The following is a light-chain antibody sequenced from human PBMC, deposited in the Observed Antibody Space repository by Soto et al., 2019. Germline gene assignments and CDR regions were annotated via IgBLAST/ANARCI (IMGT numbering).Light chain of an antibody. V-gene: IGKV1-39*01. J-gene: IGKJ1*01. CDR1: QSISNY. CDR3: QQSFSTPRT. CDR2: AAS. Sequence: IHMNLYPSSLTAFVGDRVTITCRASQSISNYLNWYQQKPGKAPNLLIYAASSLQSGVPSRFSGSGSRTDFTLTIIRLQPEDFAPYYCQQSFSTPRTFGQGTKVDIK.